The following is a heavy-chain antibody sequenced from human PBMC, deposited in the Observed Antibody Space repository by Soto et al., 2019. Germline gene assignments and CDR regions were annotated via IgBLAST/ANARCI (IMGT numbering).Heavy chain of an antibody. CDR3: AKGPAIVLVPAAMNYYYGMDV. D-gene: IGHD2-2*01. J-gene: IGHJ6*02. V-gene: IGHV3-30*18. CDR2: ISYDGSNK. Sequence: QVQLVESGGGVVQPGRSLRLSCAASGFTFSSYGMHWVRQAPGEGLEWVALISYDGSNKYYADSVKGRFTISRDYSKNTIYQQMNRLRAEDTAVYYCAKGPAIVLVPAAMNYYYGMDVWGQGTTVTVSS. CDR1: GFTFSSYG.